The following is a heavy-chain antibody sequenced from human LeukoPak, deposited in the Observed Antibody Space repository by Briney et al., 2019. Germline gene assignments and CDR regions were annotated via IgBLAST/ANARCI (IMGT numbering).Heavy chain of an antibody. D-gene: IGHD4-17*01. CDR1: GYFIRSGFY. V-gene: IGHV4-38-2*02. J-gene: IGHJ4*02. Sequence: SETLSLTCTVSGYFIRSGFYWGWIRQPPGKGLEWIGSIYHSGSTYYNPSLKSRVTISVDTSKNQFSLKLSSVTAADTAVYYCAMNLNDYGEGYFDYWGQGTLVTVSS. CDR3: AMNLNDYGEGYFDY. CDR2: IYHSGST.